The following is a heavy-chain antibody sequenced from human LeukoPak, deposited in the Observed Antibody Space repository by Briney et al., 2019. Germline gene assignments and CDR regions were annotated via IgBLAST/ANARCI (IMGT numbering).Heavy chain of an antibody. Sequence: GGSLRLSCAASGFTFSSYGMHWVRQAPGKGLGWVAFIRYDGSNKYYADSVKGRFTISRDNSKNTLYLQMNSLRAEDTAVYYCAKAHGERRGYFDYWGQGTLVTVSS. CDR3: AKAHGERRGYFDY. J-gene: IGHJ4*02. CDR1: GFTFSSYG. CDR2: IRYDGSNK. D-gene: IGHD1-26*01. V-gene: IGHV3-30*02.